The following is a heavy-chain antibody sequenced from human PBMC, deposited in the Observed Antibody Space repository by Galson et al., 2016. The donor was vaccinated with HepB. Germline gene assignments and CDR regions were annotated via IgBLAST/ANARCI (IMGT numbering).Heavy chain of an antibody. J-gene: IGHJ3*02. CDR1: GFTFSSYA. CDR3: AKEGRDILTGYYNGDAFDI. CDR2: ISCSGGST. D-gene: IGHD3-9*01. V-gene: IGHV3-23*01. Sequence: SLRLSCAASGFTFSSYAMSWVRQAPGKGLEWVSAISCSGGSTYYADSVKGRFTISRDNSKNTLYLQMNSLRAEDTAVYYCAKEGRDILTGYYNGDAFDIWGQGTMVTVSS.